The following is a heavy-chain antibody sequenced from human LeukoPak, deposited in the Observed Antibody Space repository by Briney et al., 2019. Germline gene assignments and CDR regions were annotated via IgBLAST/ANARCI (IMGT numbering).Heavy chain of an antibody. D-gene: IGHD3-10*01. CDR2: FDPEDGET. J-gene: IGHJ5*02. Sequence: ASVKVSCKVSGYTLTELSMHWVRQAPGKGLEWMGGFDPEDGETIYAQKFRGRVTMTEDTSTDTAYMELSSLRSEDTAVYYCATDPHGSGSYYNALTWGQGTLVTVSS. CDR1: GYTLTELS. V-gene: IGHV1-24*01. CDR3: ATDPHGSGSYYNALT.